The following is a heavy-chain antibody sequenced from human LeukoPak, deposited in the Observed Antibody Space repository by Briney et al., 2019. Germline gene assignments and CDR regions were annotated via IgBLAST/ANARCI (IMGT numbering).Heavy chain of an antibody. CDR2: ISSRADPT. J-gene: IGHJ4*02. CDR3: AKDLSSYDRSGYYKPRFDY. Sequence: GGSLRLSCAASGFTFSTYAITWVRQAPGKGLGWVSAISSRADPTFYADSVKGRFTISRDNSKNTLSLQMNSLRSENTAVYYCAKDLSSYDRSGYYKPRFDYWGQGTLVSVSS. V-gene: IGHV3-23*01. CDR1: GFTFSTYA. D-gene: IGHD3-22*01.